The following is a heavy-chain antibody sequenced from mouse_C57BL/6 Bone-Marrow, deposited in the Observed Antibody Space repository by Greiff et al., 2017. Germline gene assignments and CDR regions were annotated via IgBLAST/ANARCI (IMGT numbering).Heavy chain of an antibody. V-gene: IGHV1-20*01. CDR3: ARGYFDV. CDR1: GYSFTGYF. Sequence: EVQLQQSGPELVKPGDSVKISCKASGYSFTGYFMNWVMQSHGKSLEWIGRINPYNGDTFYNQKLQGKATLTVDKSSSTAHMELRSLTSEDSAVYYCARGYFDVWGTGTTVTVSS. J-gene: IGHJ1*03. CDR2: INPYNGDT.